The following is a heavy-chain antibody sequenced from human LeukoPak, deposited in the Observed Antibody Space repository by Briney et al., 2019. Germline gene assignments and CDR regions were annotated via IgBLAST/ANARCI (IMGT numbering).Heavy chain of an antibody. Sequence: SETLSLTCAVYGGSFSGYYWSWIRQPPGKGLEWIAEITQSGSTNYNPSLKSRVTISVDTSKNQFSLKLSSVTAADTAVYYCARGGYCGGDCYFYYWGQGTLITVSS. V-gene: IGHV4-34*01. J-gene: IGHJ4*02. CDR2: ITQSGST. D-gene: IGHD2-21*02. CDR1: GGSFSGYY. CDR3: ARGGYCGGDCYFYY.